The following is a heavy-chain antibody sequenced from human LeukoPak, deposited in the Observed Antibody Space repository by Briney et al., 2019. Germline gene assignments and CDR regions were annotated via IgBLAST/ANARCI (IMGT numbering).Heavy chain of an antibody. CDR2: ITSGGDYI. CDR3: ARGHYDVLAASYKWTPDY. V-gene: IGHV3-21*01. J-gene: IGHJ4*02. Sequence: EGSLRLSCAASGFTFNTFNMNWVRQAPGKGLEWVSSITSGGDYIYYADSVKGRFTTSRDNAKNSLSLQLNSLRVEDTAVYYCARGHYDVLAASYKWTPDYWGQGTMVTVSS. CDR1: GFTFNTFN. D-gene: IGHD3-9*01.